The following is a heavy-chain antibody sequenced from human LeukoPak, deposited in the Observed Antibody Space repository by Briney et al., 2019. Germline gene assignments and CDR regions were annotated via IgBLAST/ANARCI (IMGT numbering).Heavy chain of an antibody. V-gene: IGHV3-23*01. Sequence: GGSLRLSCAASGFSFSTHAMTWVRQAPGKGLEWVSAISDSGGYTHSADSVKGRFTISRDNSKNTVYLQMNGLRVEDTAVYYCVKFRGATDHYYYYMDVWGKGTTVTVSS. D-gene: IGHD1-26*01. CDR2: ISDSGGYT. CDR3: VKFRGATDHYYYYMDV. CDR1: GFSFSTHA. J-gene: IGHJ6*03.